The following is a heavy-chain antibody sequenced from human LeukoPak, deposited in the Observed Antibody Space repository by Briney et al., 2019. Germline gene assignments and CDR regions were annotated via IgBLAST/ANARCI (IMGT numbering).Heavy chain of an antibody. CDR1: GFTFSSYS. Sequence: QAGGSLRLSCAASGFTFSSYSMNWVRQAPGKGLEWVANIKQDGSEKYYVDSVKGRFTISRDNAKNSLYLQMNSLRAEDTAVYYCARVVPRDAFDIWGQGTMVTVSS. CDR3: ARVVPRDAFDI. J-gene: IGHJ3*02. V-gene: IGHV3-7*01. D-gene: IGHD2-8*01. CDR2: IKQDGSEK.